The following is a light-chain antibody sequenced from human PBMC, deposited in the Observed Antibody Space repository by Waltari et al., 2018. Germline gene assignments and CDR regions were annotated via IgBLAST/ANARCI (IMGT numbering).Light chain of an antibody. CDR2: GGS. Sequence: QSALTQPPSVSGSPGQSIHIPCTGSSSDVGRYKFVLWYHQHPGKAPQLMIDGGSQRPSGVSNRFSGSKSGNTASLTISGLRAEDEADYYCCSYAGSSPHVIFGGGTKLTVL. CDR3: CSYAGSSPHVI. CDR1: SSDVGRYKF. J-gene: IGLJ2*01. V-gene: IGLV2-23*01.